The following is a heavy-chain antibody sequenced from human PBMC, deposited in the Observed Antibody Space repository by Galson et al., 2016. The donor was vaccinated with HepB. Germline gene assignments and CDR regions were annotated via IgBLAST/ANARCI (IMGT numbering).Heavy chain of an antibody. CDR1: GFKMGNYN. CDR2: ISGSGTYK. Sequence: SLRLSCAASGFKMGNYNMHWVRQAPGKGLEWVSSISGSGTYKYYADSVKGRFTISRDNAKSSVYLRMNSLRAEDTAVYYCARDPAVTGLYYFDNWGQGTLVTVSS. V-gene: IGHV3-21*01. D-gene: IGHD6-19*01. CDR3: ARDPAVTGLYYFDN. J-gene: IGHJ4*02.